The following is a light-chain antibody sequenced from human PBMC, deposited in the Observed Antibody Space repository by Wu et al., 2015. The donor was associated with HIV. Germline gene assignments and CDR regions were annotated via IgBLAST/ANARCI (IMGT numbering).Light chain of an antibody. CDR1: RSVSGT. J-gene: IGKJ5*01. V-gene: IGKV3-11*01. CDR2: DVS. Sequence: EIVLTQFPATLSSSPGESVTLSCRASRSVSGTLAWYQQKPGQALRLLIHDVSNRALGIPARFSGSGSGTDFTLTISRLEPEDFAVYYCQQRSNWPPKVTFGQGTRLEIK. CDR3: QQRSNWPPKVT.